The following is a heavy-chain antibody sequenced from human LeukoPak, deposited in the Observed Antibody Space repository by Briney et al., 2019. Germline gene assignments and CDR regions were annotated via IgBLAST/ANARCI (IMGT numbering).Heavy chain of an antibody. J-gene: IGHJ4*02. CDR3: AKERNLEIAVAGTIFDY. CDR1: GFTFSGYA. D-gene: IGHD6-19*01. CDR2: IYSGGDT. Sequence: GGSLRLSCAASGFTFSGYAMSWVRQAPGKGLEWVSVIYSGGDTYYADSVKGRFTISRDNSKNMIYLEMSSLKAEDTAVYYCAKERNLEIAVAGTIFDYWGQGTLVTVSS. V-gene: IGHV3-66*01.